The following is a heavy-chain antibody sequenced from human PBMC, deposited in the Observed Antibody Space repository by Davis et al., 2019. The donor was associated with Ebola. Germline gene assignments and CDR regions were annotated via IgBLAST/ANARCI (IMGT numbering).Heavy chain of an antibody. V-gene: IGHV4-34*01. D-gene: IGHD6-19*01. CDR1: GGSFSGYY. CDR2: INHSGST. CDR3: ARDRSIAVAGSHYYYYYGMDV. Sequence: MPSETLSLTCAVYGGSFSGYYWSWIRQPPGKGLEWIGEINHSGSTNYNPSLKSRVTISVDTSKNQFSLKLNSVTAADTAVYYCARDRSIAVAGSHYYYYYGMDVWGQGTTVTVSS. J-gene: IGHJ6*02.